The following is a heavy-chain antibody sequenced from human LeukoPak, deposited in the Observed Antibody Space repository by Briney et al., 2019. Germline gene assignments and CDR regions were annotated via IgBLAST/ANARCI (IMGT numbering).Heavy chain of an antibody. V-gene: IGHV3-74*01. D-gene: IGHD2-15*01. CDR1: GFTLSSHW. CDR2: INSDGSTT. Sequence: GGSLRLSCAASGFTLSSHWMHWVRQAPGKGLVWVSRINSDGSTTNYADSVKGRFTVSRDNAENTLCLQMNSLRVEDTAVYYCTRRVSATRWFDPWGQGTLVTASS. CDR3: TRRVSATRWFDP. J-gene: IGHJ5*02.